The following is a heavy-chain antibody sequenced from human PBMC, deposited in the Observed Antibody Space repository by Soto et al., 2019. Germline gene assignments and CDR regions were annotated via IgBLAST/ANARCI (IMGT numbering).Heavy chain of an antibody. J-gene: IGHJ6*02. D-gene: IGHD1-20*01. CDR2: ISYDGSNK. Sequence: ALRLSCAASGFTFSSYAMHWVRQAPGKGLEWVAVISYDGSNKYYADSVKGRFTISRDNSKNTLYLQMNSLRAEDTAVYYCAREGYNWNTRDYGMDVWGQGTTVTVSS. V-gene: IGHV3-30-3*01. CDR1: GFTFSSYA. CDR3: AREGYNWNTRDYGMDV.